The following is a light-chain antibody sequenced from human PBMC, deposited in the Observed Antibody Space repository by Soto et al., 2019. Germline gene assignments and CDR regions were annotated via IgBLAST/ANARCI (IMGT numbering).Light chain of an antibody. V-gene: IGKV3-20*01. CDR3: QHYGSSSRT. J-gene: IGKJ1*01. CDR2: GAS. CDR1: QSITSSY. Sequence: EIVLTHSPCTLSLSPCERATLSFSASQSITSSYLAWYQQKPGQAPRLLIYGASSRATGIPDRFSGSGSGTDFTLTISRLEPEDFAVYYCQHYGSSSRTFGQGTKVDI.